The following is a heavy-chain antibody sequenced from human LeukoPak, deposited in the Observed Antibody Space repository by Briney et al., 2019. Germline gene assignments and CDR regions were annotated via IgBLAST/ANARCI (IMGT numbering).Heavy chain of an antibody. Sequence: GGSLRLSCAASGFTFSSYVMTWVRQAPGRGLEWASGISGSAGNTYYADSVKGRFTISRDNSKNTLDLQMNSLRAEDTAEYYCAKVGPGYDRSGYYDNWGQGTLVTVSS. D-gene: IGHD3-22*01. J-gene: IGHJ4*02. CDR2: ISGSAGNT. CDR1: GFTFSSYV. CDR3: AKVGPGYDRSGYYDN. V-gene: IGHV3-23*01.